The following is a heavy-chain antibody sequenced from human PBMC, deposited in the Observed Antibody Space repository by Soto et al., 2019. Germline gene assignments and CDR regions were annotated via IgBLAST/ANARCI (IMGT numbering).Heavy chain of an antibody. D-gene: IGHD1-7*01. Sequence: SETLSLTCTVSGGSISSSSYYWGWIRQPPGKGLEWIGSIYYSGSTYYNPSLKSRVTISVDTSKNQFSLKLSSVTAADTAVYYCARHPMITGTTSGVGWFDPWGQGTLVTVSS. J-gene: IGHJ5*02. CDR1: GGSISSSSYY. CDR2: IYYSGST. V-gene: IGHV4-39*01. CDR3: ARHPMITGTTSGVGWFDP.